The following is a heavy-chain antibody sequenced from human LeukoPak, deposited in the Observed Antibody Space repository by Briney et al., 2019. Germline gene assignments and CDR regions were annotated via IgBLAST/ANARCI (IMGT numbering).Heavy chain of an antibody. CDR2: IYHSGGT. CDR1: GGSISSGGYY. J-gene: IGHJ4*02. V-gene: IGHV4-30-2*01. CDR3: ARAGITARSN. Sequence: SETLSLTCTVSGGSISSGGYYWSWIRQPPGEGLEWIGYIYHSGGTYYNPSLKSRVTISIDRSKNQFSLKLSSVTAADTAVYYCARAGITARSNWGQGTLVTVSS. D-gene: IGHD6-6*01.